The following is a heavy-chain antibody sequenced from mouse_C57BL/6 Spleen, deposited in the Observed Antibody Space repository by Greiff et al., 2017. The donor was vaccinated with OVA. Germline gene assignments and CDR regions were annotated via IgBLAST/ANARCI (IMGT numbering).Heavy chain of an antibody. CDR3: ARYYDGYYLFDY. D-gene: IGHD2-3*01. Sequence: DVMLVESGGGLVQPGGSLSLSCAASGFTFTDYYMSWVRQPPGKALEWLGFIRNKANGYTTEYSASVKGRFTISRDNSQSILYLQMNALRAEDSATYYCARYYDGYYLFDYWGQGTTLTVSS. V-gene: IGHV7-3*01. CDR1: GFTFTDYY. J-gene: IGHJ2*01. CDR2: IRNKANGYTT.